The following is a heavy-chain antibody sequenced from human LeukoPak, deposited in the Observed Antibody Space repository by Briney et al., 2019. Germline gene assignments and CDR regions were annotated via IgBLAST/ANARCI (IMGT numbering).Heavy chain of an antibody. V-gene: IGHV4-30-4*01. J-gene: IGHJ4*02. CDR1: GGSISSGDYY. Sequence: PSETLSLTCTVSGGSISSGDYYWSWIRQPPGKGLEWIGYIYYSGSTYYNPSLKSRVTISVDTSKNQFSLKLSSVTAADTAVYYCARHAGIYYFDYWGQGTLVTVSS. CDR3: ARHAGIYYFDY. D-gene: IGHD1-26*01. CDR2: IYYSGST.